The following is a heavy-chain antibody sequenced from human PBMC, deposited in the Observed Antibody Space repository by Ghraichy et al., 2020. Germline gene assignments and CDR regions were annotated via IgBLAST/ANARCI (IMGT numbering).Heavy chain of an antibody. V-gene: IGHV1-8*01. CDR1: EYTFTRYD. Sequence: ASVKVSCKASEYTFTRYDMNWVRQATGQGLECVGWITTNSGNTDYAQKLQGRVTLTMDTSISTAYMELSSLRSEDTAVYYCVGEGDWGQGTLVTVSS. CDR2: ITTNSGNT. CDR3: VGEGD. J-gene: IGHJ4*02.